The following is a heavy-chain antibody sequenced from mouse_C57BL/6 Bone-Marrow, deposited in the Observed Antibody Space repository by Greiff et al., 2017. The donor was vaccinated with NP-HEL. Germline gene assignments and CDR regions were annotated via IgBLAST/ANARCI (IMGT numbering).Heavy chain of an antibody. D-gene: IGHD3-2*02. V-gene: IGHV1-26*01. CDR3: ARPRDRSGYDNAMDY. J-gene: IGHJ4*01. CDR2: INPNNGGT. Sequence: VQLQQSGPELVKPGASVKISCKASGYTFTDYYMNWVKQSHGKSPEWIGDINPNNGGTSYNQQFKGKATLTVDKSSRTAYMELHSLTSEDSAVYYGARPRDRSGYDNAMDYGGQGTAVTVSA. CDR1: GYTFTDYY.